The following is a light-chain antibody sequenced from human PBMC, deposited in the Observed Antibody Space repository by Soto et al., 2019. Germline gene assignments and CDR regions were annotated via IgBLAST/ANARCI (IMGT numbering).Light chain of an antibody. Sequence: TQSPGTLSLSPGERATLSCRASQSVSSSYLAWYQQKPGKAPKLLIYAASSLQSGVPSRFSGSGSGTDFTLTISSLQPEDFATYYCQQSYSTLRTFGQGTKVEIK. CDR1: QSVSSSY. CDR2: AAS. V-gene: IGKV1-39*01. CDR3: QQSYSTLRT. J-gene: IGKJ1*01.